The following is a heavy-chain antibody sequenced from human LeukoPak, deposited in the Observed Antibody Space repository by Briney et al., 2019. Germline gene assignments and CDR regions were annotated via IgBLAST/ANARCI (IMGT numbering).Heavy chain of an antibody. D-gene: IGHD2-15*01. CDR3: ARGVGSAFDI. J-gene: IGHJ3*02. CDR2: ISSHNDDT. CDR1: GYTFTSSG. Sequence: ASVKVSCKASGYTFTSSGIRWVRRAPGQGLEWMGWISSHNDDTGYAQKFQDRVTMTTDTSTSTAYMELRSLRSDDTAVYYCARGVGSAFDIWGQGTLVTVSS. V-gene: IGHV1-18*01.